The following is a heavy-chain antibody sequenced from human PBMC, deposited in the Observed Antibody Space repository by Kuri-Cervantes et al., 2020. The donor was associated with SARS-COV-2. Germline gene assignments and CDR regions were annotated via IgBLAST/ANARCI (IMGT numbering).Heavy chain of an antibody. J-gene: IGHJ4*02. CDR3: AGTNWGKTYFDY. CDR1: GFTFSSYA. Sequence: SLKISCAASGFTFSSYAMHWVRQAPGKGLEWVAVISYDGSNKYYADSVKGRFTISRDNSKNTLYLQMNSLRAEDTAVYYCAGTNWGKTYFDYWGQGTLVTVSS. D-gene: IGHD7-27*01. CDR2: ISYDGSNK. V-gene: IGHV3-30*14.